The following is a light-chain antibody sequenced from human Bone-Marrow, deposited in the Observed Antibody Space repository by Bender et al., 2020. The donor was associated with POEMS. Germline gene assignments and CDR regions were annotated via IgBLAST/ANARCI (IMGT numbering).Light chain of an antibody. CDR3: QSYDNSLGGWV. V-gene: IGLV2-14*03. CDR1: STDVGGFNY. Sequence: QSALTQPASVSGSPGQSITISCTGTSTDVGGFNYVSWYQQHPGKVPKLLIYDVNNRPSGVSSRFSGSKSGNTASLTISGLQADDEADYYCQSYDNSLGGWVFGGGTKLTVL. J-gene: IGLJ3*02. CDR2: DVN.